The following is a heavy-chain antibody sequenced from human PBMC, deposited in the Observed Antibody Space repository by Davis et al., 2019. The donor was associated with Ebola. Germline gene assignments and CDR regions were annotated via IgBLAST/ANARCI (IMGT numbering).Heavy chain of an antibody. D-gene: IGHD1-1*01. Sequence: GESLKISCKASGYSFTFFWIGWVRQVPGRGLEWMAIIYPGDSDTRYSPSFRGQITISADKSTTTAYLQWSSLRASDTATYYCARLRGTTGFNFWGQGTQVTVSS. CDR3: ARLRGTTGFNF. J-gene: IGHJ4*02. CDR2: IYPGDSDT. V-gene: IGHV5-51*01. CDR1: GYSFTFFW.